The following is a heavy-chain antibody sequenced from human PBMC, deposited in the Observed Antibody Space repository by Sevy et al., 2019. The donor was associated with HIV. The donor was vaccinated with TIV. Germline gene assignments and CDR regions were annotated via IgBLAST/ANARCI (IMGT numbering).Heavy chain of an antibody. D-gene: IGHD2-15*01. Sequence: SETLSLTCAVYGGSFSGYYWSWIRQPPGKGLEWIGEINHSGSTNYNPSLKSRVTISVDTSKNQFSLKLSSVTAADTAVYYCARADDCSGGSGYETDMDVWGQGTTVTVSS. J-gene: IGHJ6*02. V-gene: IGHV4-34*01. CDR1: GGSFSGYY. CDR3: ARADDCSGGSGYETDMDV. CDR2: INHSGST.